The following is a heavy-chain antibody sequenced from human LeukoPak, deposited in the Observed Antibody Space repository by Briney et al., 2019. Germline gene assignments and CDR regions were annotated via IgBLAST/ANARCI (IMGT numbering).Heavy chain of an antibody. D-gene: IGHD2-2*01. V-gene: IGHV4-59*01. J-gene: IGHJ6*02. Sequence: SETLSLTCTVSGGSLSSYYWSWLRQPPGKGLEWIGYIYYSGSTNYNPSLKSRVTISVDTSKNQFSLKLSSVTAADTAVYYCARESERPSHYYYCYGMDVWGQGTTVTVSS. CDR2: IYYSGST. CDR1: GGSLSSYY. CDR3: ARESERPSHYYYCYGMDV.